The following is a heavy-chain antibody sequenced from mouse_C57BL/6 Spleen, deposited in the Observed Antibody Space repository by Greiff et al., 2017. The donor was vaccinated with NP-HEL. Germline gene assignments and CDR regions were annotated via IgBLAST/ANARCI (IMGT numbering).Heavy chain of an antibody. J-gene: IGHJ3*01. CDR1: GFTFSDYG. CDR3: ATYGSKAWFAY. Sequence: EVKLVESGGGLVKPGGSLKLSCAASGFTFSDYGMHWVRQAPEKGLEWVAYISSGSSTIYYADTVKGRFTISRDNAKNTLFLQMTSLRSEDTAMYYCATYGSKAWFAYWGQGTLVTVSA. D-gene: IGHD1-1*01. V-gene: IGHV5-17*01. CDR2: ISSGSSTI.